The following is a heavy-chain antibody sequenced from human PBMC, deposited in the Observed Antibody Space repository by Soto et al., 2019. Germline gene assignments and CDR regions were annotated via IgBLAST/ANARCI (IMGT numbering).Heavy chain of an antibody. D-gene: IGHD3-10*01. CDR2: VKSKTDGGTT. V-gene: IGHV3-15*01. Sequence: PGGSLRLSCATSGFTFSDAWMNWVRQAPGKGLEWVGHVKSKTDGGTTDYAAPVKGRFTISRDDSKNILHLQMNSLKPEDTAVYYCTTGDYYTSGSYARLYYYSGVDVWGQGTTVTVSS. CDR1: GFTFSDAW. CDR3: TTGDYYTSGSYARLYYYSGVDV. J-gene: IGHJ6*02.